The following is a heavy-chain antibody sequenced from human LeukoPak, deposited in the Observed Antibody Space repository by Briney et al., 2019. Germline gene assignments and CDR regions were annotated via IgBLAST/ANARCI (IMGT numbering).Heavy chain of an antibody. D-gene: IGHD3-3*01. V-gene: IGHV3-7*05. CDR1: GFTFSSYW. Sequence: GGSLRLSCAASGFTFSSYWMSWGRHAPGKGLEWGANIKQEGSEKYYVDSVKGRFTISRDNAKNSLYLQMNSLRAEDTAVYYCAGDRAAGLRFNWFDPWGQGTLVTVSS. CDR3: AGDRAAGLRFNWFDP. J-gene: IGHJ5*02. CDR2: IKQEGSEK.